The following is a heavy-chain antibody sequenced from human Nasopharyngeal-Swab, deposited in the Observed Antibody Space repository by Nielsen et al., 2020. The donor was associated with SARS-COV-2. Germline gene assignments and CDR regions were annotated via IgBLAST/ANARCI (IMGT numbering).Heavy chain of an antibody. J-gene: IGHJ4*02. CDR1: GYTFTSCA. Sequence: ASEKVSCNASGYTFTSCAMHCVLQATAQKVAWMGWINGGNGNTKYSQKFQGRVTFTRDTSARPAYMELSNLRAEDTAVYYCASVDMGEDWGQGTLVTVSS. D-gene: IGHD5-12*01. CDR3: ASVDMGED. V-gene: IGHV1-3*01. CDR2: INGGNGNT.